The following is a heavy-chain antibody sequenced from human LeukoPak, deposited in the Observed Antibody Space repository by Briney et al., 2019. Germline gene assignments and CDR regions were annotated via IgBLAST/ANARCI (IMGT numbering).Heavy chain of an antibody. D-gene: IGHD3-22*01. CDR2: IYSGGST. CDR1: GFTVSSNY. Sequence: AGGSLRLSCAASGFTVSSNYMSWVRQAPGKGLEWVSVIYSGGSTYYADSVKGRFTISRDNSKNTLYLQMNSLRAEDTAVYYCAWGRAYYYDRSGYYPIDYWGQGTLVTVSS. V-gene: IGHV3-53*01. J-gene: IGHJ4*02. CDR3: AWGRAYYYDRSGYYPIDY.